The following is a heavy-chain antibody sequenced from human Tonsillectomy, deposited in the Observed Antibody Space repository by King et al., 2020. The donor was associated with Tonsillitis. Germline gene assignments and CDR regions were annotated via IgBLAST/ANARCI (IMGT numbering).Heavy chain of an antibody. Sequence: QLVQSGAEVKKPGESLKISCKGSGYSFTSYWIGWVRQMPGKGLEWMGIIYPGDSDTRYSPSFQGQVTISADKSISTAYLQWSSLKASDTAMYYCARDVRWRGSGSYYQDYWGQGTLVTVSS. D-gene: IGHD3-10*01. CDR1: GYSFTSYW. J-gene: IGHJ4*02. V-gene: IGHV5-51*01. CDR2: IYPGDSDT. CDR3: ARDVRWRGSGSYYQDY.